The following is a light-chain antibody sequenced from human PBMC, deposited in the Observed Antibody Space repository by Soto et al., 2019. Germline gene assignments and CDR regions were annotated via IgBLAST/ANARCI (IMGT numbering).Light chain of an antibody. V-gene: IGLV9-49*01. CDR2: VGAGGIVG. CDR3: GADHGSGSNFVWV. J-gene: IGLJ3*02. CDR1: SGYSNYK. Sequence: QSVLTQPPSASASLGASVTLTGTLSSGYSNYKVDWYQQRPGKGPRFVMRVGAGGIVGSKGDGIPDRFSVLGSGLNRYLTIKNIQEEDESDDHCGADHGSGSNFVWVFGGGTKLTVL.